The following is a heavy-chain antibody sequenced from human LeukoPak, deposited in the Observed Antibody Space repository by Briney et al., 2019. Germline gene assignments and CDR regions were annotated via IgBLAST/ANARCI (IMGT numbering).Heavy chain of an antibody. Sequence: GGSLRLSCAASGFTFSSCWMHCFRQTPGKGLVWVSRINNDGSGTSYADSVKDRFTISRDNSKNTLYLQMNSLRAEDTAVYYCAKDGPNYSKAFGIWGQGTMVTVSS. J-gene: IGHJ3*02. CDR2: INNDGSGT. D-gene: IGHD4-11*01. CDR1: GFTFSSCW. V-gene: IGHV3-74*01. CDR3: AKDGPNYSKAFGI.